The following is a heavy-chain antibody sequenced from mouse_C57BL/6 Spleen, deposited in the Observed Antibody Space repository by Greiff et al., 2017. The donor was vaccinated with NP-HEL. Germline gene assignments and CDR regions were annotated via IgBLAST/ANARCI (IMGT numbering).Heavy chain of an antibody. Sequence: QVQLQQSGAELVRPGTSVKVSCKASGYAFTNYLIEWVKQRPGQGLEWIGVINPGSGGTNYNEKFKGKATLTADKSSSTAYMQLSSLTSEDSAVYFCARSPGTKGYFDVWGTGTTVTVSS. CDR3: ARSPGTKGYFDV. D-gene: IGHD3-3*01. CDR2: INPGSGGT. V-gene: IGHV1-54*01. CDR1: GYAFTNYL. J-gene: IGHJ1*03.